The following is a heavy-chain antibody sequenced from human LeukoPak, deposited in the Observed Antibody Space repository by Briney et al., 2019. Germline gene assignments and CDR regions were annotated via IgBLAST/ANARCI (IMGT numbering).Heavy chain of an antibody. CDR2: ISGSGGGT. D-gene: IGHD3-10*01. Sequence: GSLRLSCAVSGITLSNYGMSWVRQAPGKGLEWVAGISGSGGGTVYADSVKGRFTISRDNPKNTLYLQMNSLRAEDTAVYFCAKRGVVIRVVLVGFHKEAYYFDSWGQGALATVSS. CDR3: AKRGVVIRVVLVGFHKEAYYFDS. CDR1: GITLSNYG. V-gene: IGHV3-23*01. J-gene: IGHJ4*02.